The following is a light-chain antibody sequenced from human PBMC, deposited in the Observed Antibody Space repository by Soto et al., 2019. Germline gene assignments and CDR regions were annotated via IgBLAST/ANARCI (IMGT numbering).Light chain of an antibody. CDR2: EVS. J-gene: IGLJ1*01. V-gene: IGLV2-8*01. Sequence: QSVLTQPPSASGSPGQSVTISCTGTSSDVGGYNYVSWYQQHPGKAPKLMIYEVSKRPSGVPDRFSGSKSGNTASLTVSGLQAEDKADYYCSSYAGSNNVFGTGTKLTVL. CDR1: SSDVGGYNY. CDR3: SSYAGSNNV.